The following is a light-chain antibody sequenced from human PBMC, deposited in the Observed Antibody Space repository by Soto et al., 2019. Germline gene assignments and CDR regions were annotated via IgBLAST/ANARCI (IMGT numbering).Light chain of an antibody. V-gene: IGLV8-61*01. CDR2: STN. Sequence: QAVVTQEPSFSVSPGGTVTLTCGLNSGSVSTNYYPSWYQQNPGQAPRTLIYSTNTRSSGVPDRFSGSILGNKAALTITGAQADDEAAYYCGLYMGSGILVFGGGTKLTVL. CDR1: SGSVSTNYY. CDR3: GLYMGSGILV. J-gene: IGLJ3*02.